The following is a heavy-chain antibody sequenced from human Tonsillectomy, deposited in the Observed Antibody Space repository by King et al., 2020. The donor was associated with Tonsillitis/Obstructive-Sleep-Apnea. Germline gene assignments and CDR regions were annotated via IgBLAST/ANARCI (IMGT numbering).Heavy chain of an antibody. CDR2: IWYDGSNK. CDR3: ARVYYGSGSCLVDY. J-gene: IGHJ4*02. Sequence: HVQLVESGGGVVQPGRSLRLSCAASGFTFSSYGMHWVRQAPGKGLEWVAVIWYDGSNKYYADSVKGRFTISRDNSKNTLYLQMSSLRAEDTAVYYCARVYYGSGSCLVDYWGQGTLVTVSP. D-gene: IGHD3-10*01. CDR1: GFTFSSYG. V-gene: IGHV3-33*01.